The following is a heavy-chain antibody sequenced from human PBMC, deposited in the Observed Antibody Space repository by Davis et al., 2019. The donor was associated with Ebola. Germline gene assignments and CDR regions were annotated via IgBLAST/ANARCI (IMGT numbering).Heavy chain of an antibody. D-gene: IGHD6-6*01. CDR3: ARKLSSNAFDI. J-gene: IGHJ3*02. CDR2: IYYSGGT. V-gene: IGHV4-59*01. CDR1: GGSISSYY. Sequence: SETLSLTCTVSGGSISSYYWSWIRQPPGKGLEWIGYIYYSGGTNYNPSLNNRLTISLDASKNQFSLNLNSLTAADTALYYCARKLSSNAFDIWGQGTMVTVSS.